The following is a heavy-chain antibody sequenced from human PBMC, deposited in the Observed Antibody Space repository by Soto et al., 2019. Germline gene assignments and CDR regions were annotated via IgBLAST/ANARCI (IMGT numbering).Heavy chain of an antibody. J-gene: IGHJ4*01. CDR3: ARGLADY. D-gene: IGHD6-19*01. CDR1: GFTFSRYS. CDR2: ISSSSSYI. V-gene: IGHV3-21*01. Sequence: PVGAPRVFCAASGFTFSRYSMHWVRQAPGKGLEWVSSISSSSSYIYYADSVKGLFTISRDNAKKSLYLQMNSLRAEDTAVYYCARGLADYWVHGTLVTVSS.